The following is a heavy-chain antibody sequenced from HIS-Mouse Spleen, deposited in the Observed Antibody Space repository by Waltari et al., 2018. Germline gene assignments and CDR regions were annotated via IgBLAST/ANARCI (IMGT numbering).Heavy chain of an antibody. CDR3: AREIPYSSSWYDWYFDL. CDR2: IYYSGST. J-gene: IGHJ2*01. Sequence: QLQLQESGPGLVKPSETLSLTCTVSGCSISSSSYYWCWFRQPPGKGLEWIGSIYYSGSTYYNPSLKSRVTISVDTSKNQFSLKLSSVTAADTAVYYCAREIPYSSSWYDWYFDLWGRGTLVTVSS. D-gene: IGHD6-13*01. CDR1: GCSISSSSYY. V-gene: IGHV4-39*07.